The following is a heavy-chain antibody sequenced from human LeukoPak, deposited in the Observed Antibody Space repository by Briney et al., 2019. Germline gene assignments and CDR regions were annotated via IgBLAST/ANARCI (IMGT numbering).Heavy chain of an antibody. CDR2: INPNSDGT. J-gene: IGHJ4*02. CDR3: AREGVGYYYDSSGYGKDY. Sequence: ASVKASCKASGYTVTGYYMHWVRQAPGQGLEWMGWINPNSDGTNYAQKFQGRVTMTRDTSISTAYMELSRLRSDDTAVYYCAREGVGYYYDSSGYGKDYWGQGTLVTVSS. V-gene: IGHV1-2*02. D-gene: IGHD3-22*01. CDR1: GYTVTGYY.